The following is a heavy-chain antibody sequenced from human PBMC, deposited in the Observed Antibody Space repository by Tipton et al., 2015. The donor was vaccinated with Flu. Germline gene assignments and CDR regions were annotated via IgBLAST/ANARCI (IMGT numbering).Heavy chain of an antibody. CDR2: IYYSGRT. CDR3: ARDFIAATGTGY. CDR1: GDSISRSSYY. V-gene: IGHV4-39*01. J-gene: IGHJ4*02. Sequence: TLSLTCTAFGDSISRSSYYWGWIRQPPGKGLEWIGNIYYSGRTYYNPPLKSRVTMSVDTSKNQFSLNLRSVTAADTAVYYCARDFIAATGTGYWGRGTLVTVSS. D-gene: IGHD6-13*01.